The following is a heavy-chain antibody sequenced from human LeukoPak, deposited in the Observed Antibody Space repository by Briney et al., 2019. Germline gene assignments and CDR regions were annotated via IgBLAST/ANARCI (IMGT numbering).Heavy chain of an antibody. CDR1: GFSFSSYA. D-gene: IGHD2-15*01. V-gene: IGHV3-23*01. J-gene: IGHJ4*02. CDR2: ISASGGST. Sequence: GGSLRLSCAASGFSFSSYAMSWVRQAPGKGLEWVSSISASGGSTYYADSVKGRFTISRDNSKNTLYLQMNSLRAEDTAVYYCAKASVGTGYGLDYWGQGTLVTVSS. CDR3: AKASVGTGYGLDY.